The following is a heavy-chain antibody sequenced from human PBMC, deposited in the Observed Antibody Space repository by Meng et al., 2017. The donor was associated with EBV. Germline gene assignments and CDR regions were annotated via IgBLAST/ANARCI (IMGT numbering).Heavy chain of an antibody. CDR1: GYSVPGYH. CDR3: ARVGIAVAGTGDY. Sequence: QVQLGQSGAEVKKPGASVKVSCKASGYSVPGYHMHWVRQAPGQGLERMGRINPNSGGTNYAQKFQGRVTMTRDTSISTAYMELSRLRSDDTAVYYCARVGIAVAGTGDYWGQGTLVTVSS. D-gene: IGHD6-19*01. CDR2: INPNSGGT. J-gene: IGHJ4*02. V-gene: IGHV1-2*06.